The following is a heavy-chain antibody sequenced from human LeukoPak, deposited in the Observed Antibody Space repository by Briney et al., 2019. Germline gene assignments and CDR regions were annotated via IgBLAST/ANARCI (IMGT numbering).Heavy chain of an antibody. Sequence: GESLKISCKGSGYIFTNYWIGWVRQMPGKGLEWMGIIYPGDSDARYSPSFQGQVTISVDKSITTAYLQWSSLKASDTAMYYCAVLSRAGYYFDYWGQGTLVTVSS. J-gene: IGHJ4*02. CDR2: IYPGDSDA. CDR1: GYIFTNYW. D-gene: IGHD3-3*02. CDR3: AVLSRAGYYFDY. V-gene: IGHV5-51*01.